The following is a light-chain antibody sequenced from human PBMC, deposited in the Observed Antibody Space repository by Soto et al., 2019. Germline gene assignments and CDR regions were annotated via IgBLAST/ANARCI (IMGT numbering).Light chain of an antibody. CDR3: AAWDDSLSGMV. CDR2: SNN. J-gene: IGLJ2*01. Sequence: QSVLTQPPSASGTPGQRVTISCSGSSSSIGRNSVNWYQQLPGTAPKLLIYSNNQRPSGVPDRFSGSKSGTSGTLAISGLQSEDEADYYCAAWDDSLSGMVFGGGTKVTVL. CDR1: SSSIGRNS. V-gene: IGLV1-44*01.